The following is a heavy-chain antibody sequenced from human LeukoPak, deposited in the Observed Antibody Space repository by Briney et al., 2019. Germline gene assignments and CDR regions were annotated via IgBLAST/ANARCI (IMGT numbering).Heavy chain of an antibody. Sequence: GASVKVSCKASGYTFTGYYMHWVRQAPGQGLEWMGWINPNSGGTNYAQKFQGRVTMTRDTSISTAYMELSRLRSDDTAVYYCAREGYESPMVRGVASLDYWGQGTLVTVSS. CDR2: INPNSGGT. V-gene: IGHV1-2*02. CDR3: AREGYESPMVRGVASLDY. D-gene: IGHD3-10*01. J-gene: IGHJ4*02. CDR1: GYTFTGYY.